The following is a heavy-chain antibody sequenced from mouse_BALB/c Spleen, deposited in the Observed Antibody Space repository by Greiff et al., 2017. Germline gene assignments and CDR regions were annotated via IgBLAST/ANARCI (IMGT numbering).Heavy chain of an antibody. V-gene: IGHV1S137*01. Sequence: QVQLQQSGAELVRPGVSVKISCKGSGYTFTDYAMHWVKQSHAKSLEWIGVISTYYGDASYNQKFKGKATLTVDKSSSTAYMHLNSLTSEDSAVYYCARGGIKTYYAMDYWGQGTSVTVSS. D-gene: IGHD2-4*01. CDR1: GYTFTDYA. CDR2: ISTYYGDA. CDR3: ARGGIKTYYAMDY. J-gene: IGHJ4*01.